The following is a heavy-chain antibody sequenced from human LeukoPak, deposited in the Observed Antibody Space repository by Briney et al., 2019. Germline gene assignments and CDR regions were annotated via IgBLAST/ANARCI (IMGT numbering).Heavy chain of an antibody. CDR3: TRGCSITRCPADY. D-gene: IGHD2-2*01. CDR1: GFTFSSYA. V-gene: IGHV3-23*01. Sequence: GGSLRLSCAASGFTFSSYAMSWVRQAPGKGLEWVSAISGSGGSTYYADSVKGRFTISRDNSKNTLYLQMNSLRAEDTAVYYCTRGCSITRCPADYWGQGTLVAVSS. CDR2: ISGSGGST. J-gene: IGHJ4*02.